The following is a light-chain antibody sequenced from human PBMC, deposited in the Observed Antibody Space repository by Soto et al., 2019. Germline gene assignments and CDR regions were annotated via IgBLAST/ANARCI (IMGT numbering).Light chain of an antibody. CDR1: QSVSSY. V-gene: IGKV3-11*01. J-gene: IGKJ5*01. CDR3: QQRSNWPPIT. Sequence: EIVLTQSPVTLSLSPVERATLSCMASQSVSSYLAWYQQKPGQAPRLLIYDASNRATGIPARFSGSGSGTDFTLTISSLEAEDFAVYYCQQRSNWPPITFGQGTRLEIK. CDR2: DAS.